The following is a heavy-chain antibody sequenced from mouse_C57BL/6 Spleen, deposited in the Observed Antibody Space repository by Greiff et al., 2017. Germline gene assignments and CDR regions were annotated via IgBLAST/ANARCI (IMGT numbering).Heavy chain of an antibody. CDR1: GFTFSDYY. D-gene: IGHD1-1*01. CDR2: INYDGSST. Sequence: EVHLVESEGGLVQPGSSMKLSCTASGFTFSDYYMAWVRQVPEKGLEWVANINYDGSSTYYLDSLKSRFIISRDNAKNILYLQMSSLKSEDTATYYCARAAYGSYAMDYWGKGTSVTVAS. V-gene: IGHV5-16*01. CDR3: ARAAYGSYAMDY. J-gene: IGHJ4*01.